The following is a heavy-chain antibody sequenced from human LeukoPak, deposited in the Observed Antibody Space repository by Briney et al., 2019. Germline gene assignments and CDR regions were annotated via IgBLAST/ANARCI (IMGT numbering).Heavy chain of an antibody. D-gene: IGHD3-16*01. V-gene: IGHV4-59*01. J-gene: IGHJ4*02. Sequence: SETLSLTCTVSGGYISSYYWSWIRQPPGKGLEWIGYIYYSGSTNYNPSLKSRVTISVDTSKNQFSLKLSSVTAADTAVYYCARKGGAASLLHWGQGTLVTVSS. CDR2: IYYSGST. CDR3: ARKGGAASLLH. CDR1: GGYISSYY.